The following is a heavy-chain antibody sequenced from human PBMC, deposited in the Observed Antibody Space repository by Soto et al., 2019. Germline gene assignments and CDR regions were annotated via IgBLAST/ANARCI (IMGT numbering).Heavy chain of an antibody. CDR3: ARLGYAILRGSIPQEDY. J-gene: IGHJ4*02. V-gene: IGHV3-48*03. CDR2: ISSSGSTI. CDR1: GFTFSSYE. D-gene: IGHD2-8*01. Sequence: GSLRLSCAAPGFTFSSYEMNWVRQAPGKGLEWVSYISSSGSTIYYADSVKGRFTISRDNAKNSLYLQMNSLRAEDTAVYYCARLGYAILRGSIPQEDYWGQGTLVTV.